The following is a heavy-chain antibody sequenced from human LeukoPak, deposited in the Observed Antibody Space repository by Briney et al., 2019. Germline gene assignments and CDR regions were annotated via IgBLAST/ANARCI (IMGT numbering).Heavy chain of an antibody. Sequence: GASVKVSCKASGYTFTSYDINWVRQATGQGLKWMGWMNPNSGNTGYAQKFQGRVTITRNTSISTAYMELSSLRSEDTAVYYCARGFPAAESYFDYWGQGTLVTVSS. J-gene: IGHJ4*02. CDR2: MNPNSGNT. V-gene: IGHV1-8*03. D-gene: IGHD6-13*01. CDR1: GYTFTSYD. CDR3: ARGFPAAESYFDY.